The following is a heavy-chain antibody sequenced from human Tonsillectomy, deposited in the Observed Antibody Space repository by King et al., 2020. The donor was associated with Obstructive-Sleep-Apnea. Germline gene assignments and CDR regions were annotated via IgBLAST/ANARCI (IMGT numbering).Heavy chain of an antibody. CDR3: ARVPEAYDSPFDY. CDR1: GFTFSSYG. J-gene: IGHJ4*02. V-gene: IGHV3-48*01. Sequence: VQLVESGGGLVQPGGSLRLSCAASGFTFSSYGMNWVRPAPGKGLEWVSYISSSGNTMYYADSVKGRFTISRDNAQNSLYLQMNSLRVEDTAVYYCARVPEAYDSPFDYWGQGTLVTVSS. D-gene: IGHD5-12*01. CDR2: ISSSGNTM.